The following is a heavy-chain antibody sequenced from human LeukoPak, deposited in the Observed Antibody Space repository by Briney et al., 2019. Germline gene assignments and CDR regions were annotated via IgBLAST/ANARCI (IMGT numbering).Heavy chain of an antibody. J-gene: IGHJ4*02. CDR3: AIGDGSGSYPIGY. CDR1: GGSISSYY. CDR2: IYYSGST. D-gene: IGHD3-10*01. Sequence: ASETLSLTCTVSGGSISSYYWSWIRQPPGKGLEWIGYIYYSGSTNYNPSLKSRVTISVDTSKNQFSLKLSSVTAADTAVYYCAIGDGSGSYPIGYWGQGTLVTVSS. V-gene: IGHV4-59*01.